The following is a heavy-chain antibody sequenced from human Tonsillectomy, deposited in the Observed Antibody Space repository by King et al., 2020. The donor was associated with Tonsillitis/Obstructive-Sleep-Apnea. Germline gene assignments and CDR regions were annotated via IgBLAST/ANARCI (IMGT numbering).Heavy chain of an antibody. J-gene: IGHJ3*02. CDR3: ARGPGSYGSGSYYKDAFDI. Sequence: DVQLVESGGGLVQPGGSLRLSCAASGFTFSSYDMHWVRQATGKGLEWVSAIGTAGDTYYPGSVKGRFTISRENAKNSLYLQMNSLRAGDTAVYYCARGPGSYGSGSYYKDAFDIWGQGTMVTVSS. V-gene: IGHV3-13*01. CDR2: IGTAGDT. D-gene: IGHD3-10*01. CDR1: GFTFSSYD.